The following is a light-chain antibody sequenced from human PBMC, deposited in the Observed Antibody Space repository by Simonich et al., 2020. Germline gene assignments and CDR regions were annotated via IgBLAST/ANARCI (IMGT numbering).Light chain of an antibody. V-gene: IGKV3-15*01. Sequence: EIVMTQSPATLSVSPGERATLSCRASPGVSSNLAWYQQKPGQAPRLLIYGASTRATGIPARFSGSGSGTEFTLTISSLQSEDFAVYYCQQYNNWPSWTFGQGTKVEIK. CDR1: PGVSSN. CDR3: QQYNNWPSWT. CDR2: GAS. J-gene: IGKJ1*01.